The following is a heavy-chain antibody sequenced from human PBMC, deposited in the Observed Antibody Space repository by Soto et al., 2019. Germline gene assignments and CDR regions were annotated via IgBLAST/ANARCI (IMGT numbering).Heavy chain of an antibody. J-gene: IGHJ4*02. V-gene: IGHV4-39*01. Sequence: QLQLPESGPGLVKPSETLSLTCSVSGGSISSSRYFWGWVRQPPGQGLEWLATIFYSGTTYYNPSLNSRLTISADTSKNQFSLKRSSVTAADTAVYYCFRRVNSGSGSDYFDYCGQGSLVTVSS. CDR3: FRRVNSGSGSDYFDY. D-gene: IGHD1-26*01. CDR2: IFYSGTT. CDR1: GGSISSSRYF.